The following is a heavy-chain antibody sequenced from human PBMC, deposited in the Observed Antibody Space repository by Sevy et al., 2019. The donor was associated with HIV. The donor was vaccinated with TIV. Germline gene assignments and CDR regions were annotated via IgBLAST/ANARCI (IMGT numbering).Heavy chain of an antibody. J-gene: IGHJ6*02. CDR2: IKRDGSEK. D-gene: IGHD1-26*01. CDR3: ARDCNSASCLWGMDV. V-gene: IGHV3-7*03. CDR1: GFTFSNVW. Sequence: GGSLRLSCVASGFTFSNVWMSWVRQAPGTGLEWVANIKRDGSEKYYVASVKGRFTISRDNAKTSLYLQMNSLRVEDTAVYYCARDCNSASCLWGMDVWGQGTMVTVSS.